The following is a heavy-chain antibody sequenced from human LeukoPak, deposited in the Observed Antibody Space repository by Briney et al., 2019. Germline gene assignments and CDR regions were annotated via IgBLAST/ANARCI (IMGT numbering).Heavy chain of an antibody. CDR1: GGSISSYY. J-gene: IGHJ4*02. V-gene: IGHV4-59*08. CDR2: IYYSGST. Sequence: SETLSLTCTVSGGSISSYYWSWIRQPPGKGLEWIGYIYYSGSTNYNPSLKSRVTISVDTSKNQFSLKLSSVTAADTAVYYCARRPRSYSSGWYYFDYWGQGTLVTVSS. CDR3: ARRPRSYSSGWYYFDY. D-gene: IGHD6-19*01.